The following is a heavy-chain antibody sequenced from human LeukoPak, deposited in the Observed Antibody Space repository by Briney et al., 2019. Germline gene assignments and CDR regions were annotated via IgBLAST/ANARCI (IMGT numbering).Heavy chain of an antibody. D-gene: IGHD6-19*01. V-gene: IGHV3-66*04. J-gene: IGHJ2*01. CDR3: ARQEAGNWYFDL. Sequence: PGGSLRLSCVACGFIVSSTYMSWLRQARGKGLECASVIYSGGSTYYADSVKGRFTISRDNSKNTLYLQINSLRAEDTAVYYCARQEAGNWYFDLWGRGTLVTVSS. CDR2: IYSGGST. CDR1: GFIVSSTY.